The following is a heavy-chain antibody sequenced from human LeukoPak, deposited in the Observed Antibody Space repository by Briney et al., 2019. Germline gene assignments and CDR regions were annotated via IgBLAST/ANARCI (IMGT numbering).Heavy chain of an antibody. CDR3: ARDGIYSSSWYSPSDY. CDR2: INWNGGST. D-gene: IGHD6-13*01. Sequence: GGSLRLSCAASGFTFDDYGMSWVRQAPGKGLEWVSGINWNGGSTGYADSVKGRFTISRDNAKNSLYLQMNSLRAEGTALYFCARDGIYSSSWYSPSDYWGQGTLVTVSS. V-gene: IGHV3-20*04. J-gene: IGHJ4*02. CDR1: GFTFDDYG.